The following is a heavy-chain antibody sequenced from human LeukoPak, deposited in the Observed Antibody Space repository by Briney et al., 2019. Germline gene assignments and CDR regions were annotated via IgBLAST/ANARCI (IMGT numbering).Heavy chain of an antibody. CDR3: ARESAVAGFGYYYYYGMDV. D-gene: IGHD6-19*01. V-gene: IGHV3-23*01. J-gene: IGHJ6*02. Sequence: GGSLRLSCAASGFTFSSYAMSWVRQAPGKGLEWVSAISGSGGSTYYADSVKGRFTISRDNSKNSLYLQMNSLRAEDTAVYYCARESAVAGFGYYYYYGMDVWGQGTTVTVSS. CDR2: ISGSGGST. CDR1: GFTFSSYA.